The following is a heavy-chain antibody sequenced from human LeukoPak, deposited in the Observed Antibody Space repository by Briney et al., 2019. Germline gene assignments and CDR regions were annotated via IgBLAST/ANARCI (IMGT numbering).Heavy chain of an antibody. CDR1: GYTFTTYG. J-gene: IGHJ4*02. CDR2: ISAYNGNT. D-gene: IGHD2-15*01. CDR3: ASGYRSGSSCYSLLDF. V-gene: IGHV1-18*01. Sequence: ASVKVSCKASGYTFTTYGISWVRQAPGQGLEWMGWISAYNGNTNYAQKLQGRVTMTTDTSTSTAYMELRSLRSDDTAVYYCASGYRSGSSCYSLLDFWGQGTLVTVSS.